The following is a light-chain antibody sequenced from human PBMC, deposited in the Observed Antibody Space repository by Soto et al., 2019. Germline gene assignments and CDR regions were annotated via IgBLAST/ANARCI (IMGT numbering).Light chain of an antibody. V-gene: IGKV1-39*01. CDR3: QQSYSSPFT. CDR2: AAS. J-gene: IGKJ3*01. CDR1: QSISSY. Sequence: DIQMTQSPSSLSASVGDRVTITCRASQSISSYLNWYQQKPGKAPNLLIYAASSLQSGVPSKFSGSGYGTDFPLTISSPQPEDFATYYCQQSYSSPFTFGPGTKVDIK.